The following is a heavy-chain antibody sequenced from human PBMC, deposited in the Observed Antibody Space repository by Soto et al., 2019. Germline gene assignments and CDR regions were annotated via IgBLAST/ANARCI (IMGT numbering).Heavy chain of an antibody. Sequence: QLQLQESGPGLVKPSETLSLTCTVSGGSISSSSYYWGWIRQPPGKGLEWIGNIYYSGSTYYNPSLKSRVTIPVDTSKNQFSLKLSSVTAADTAVYYCARLWFGELQFDYWGQGTLVTVSS. V-gene: IGHV4-39*01. CDR2: IYYSGST. CDR1: GGSISSSSYY. CDR3: ARLWFGELQFDY. J-gene: IGHJ4*02. D-gene: IGHD3-10*01.